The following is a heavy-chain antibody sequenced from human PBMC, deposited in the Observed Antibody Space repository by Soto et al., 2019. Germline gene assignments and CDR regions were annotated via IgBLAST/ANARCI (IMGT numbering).Heavy chain of an antibody. Sequence: PGGSLRHSCAGSGFSFSVSAIHWVRQASGKGLEWVGRIRAKTNNYATAYAASVEGRFTISRDDSKNTAYLQMNSLKIEDTAVYYCVSSVLRFFQRSPDASDIWGQGTMVTVS. CDR3: VSSVLRFFQRSPDASDI. J-gene: IGHJ3*02. V-gene: IGHV3-73*01. CDR1: GFSFSVSA. CDR2: IRAKTNNYAT. D-gene: IGHD3-3*01.